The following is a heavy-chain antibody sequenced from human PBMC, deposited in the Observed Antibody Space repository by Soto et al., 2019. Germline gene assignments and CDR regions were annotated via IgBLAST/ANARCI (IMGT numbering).Heavy chain of an antibody. CDR3: VRGFPPDIYDFWSDFYRRLLDY. Sequence: QVQLVESGGDVVQPGRSLRLSCAASGFTFSSYALHWVRQAPGTGLEWVAVTSYDGSTKYYADSVKGRFTISRDNSMNTLYLQMNSLRPEDSAVYYCVRGFPPDIYDFWSDFYRRLLDYWGQGTLVTVSS. CDR1: GFTFSSYA. CDR2: TSYDGSTK. J-gene: IGHJ4*02. D-gene: IGHD3-3*01. V-gene: IGHV3-30*04.